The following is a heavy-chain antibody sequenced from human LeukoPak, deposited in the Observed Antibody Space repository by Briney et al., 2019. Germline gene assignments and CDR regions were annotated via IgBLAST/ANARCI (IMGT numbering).Heavy chain of an antibody. Sequence: SETLSLTCAVYGGSFSGYYWSWIRQPPGKGLEWIGEINHSGSTNYNPPLKSRVTISVDTSKNQFSLKLSSVTAADTAVYYCARTTVVTPSAFDIWGQGTMVTVSS. J-gene: IGHJ3*02. D-gene: IGHD4-23*01. CDR3: ARTTVVTPSAFDI. CDR2: INHSGST. CDR1: GGSFSGYY. V-gene: IGHV4-34*01.